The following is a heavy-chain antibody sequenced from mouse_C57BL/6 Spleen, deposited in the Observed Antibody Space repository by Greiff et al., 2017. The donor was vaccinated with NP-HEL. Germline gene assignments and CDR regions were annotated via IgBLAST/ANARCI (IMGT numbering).Heavy chain of an antibody. CDR1: GYSFTGYY. CDR2: IYPYNGVS. J-gene: IGHJ4*01. D-gene: IGHD2-3*01. V-gene: IGHV1-31*01. CDR3: ARFDDGYSFYAMDY. Sequence: EVKLMESGPELVKPGASVKISCKASGYSFTGYYMHWVKQSHGNILDWIGYIYPYNGVSSYNQKFKGKATLTVDKSSSTAYMELRSLTSEDSAVYYCARFDDGYSFYAMDYWGQGTSVTVSS.